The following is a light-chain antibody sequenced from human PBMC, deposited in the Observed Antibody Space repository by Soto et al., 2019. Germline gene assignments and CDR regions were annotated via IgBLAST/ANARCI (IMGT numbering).Light chain of an antibody. Sequence: DVVMTQTPLSLSVAPGQPASISCKSSQSLLHITGETFLFWYLQKPGQSPQLLIYEVSTRVSGVPDRFSGSGSGTDFSLTITSLKPEDFATYYCQYLNGAPTITFGQGTRLEIK. CDR1: QSLLHITGETF. CDR2: EVS. J-gene: IGKJ5*01. V-gene: IGKV2-29*01. CDR3: QYLNGAPTIT.